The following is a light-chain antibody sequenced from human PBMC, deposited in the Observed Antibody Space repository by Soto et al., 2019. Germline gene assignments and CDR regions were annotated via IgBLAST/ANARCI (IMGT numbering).Light chain of an antibody. J-gene: IGLJ1*01. CDR3: SSYQSSITYD. V-gene: IGLV2-14*01. CDR1: SSDVGGYNS. Sequence: QSALTQPASVSGSPGQSITISCTGTSSDVGGYNSVSWYRQDPGKAPKLIIYDVTYRPSGVSNRFSGSKSGNTASLTISGLQYEDEDAYTCSSYQSSITYDFGTGTKVTVL. CDR2: DVT.